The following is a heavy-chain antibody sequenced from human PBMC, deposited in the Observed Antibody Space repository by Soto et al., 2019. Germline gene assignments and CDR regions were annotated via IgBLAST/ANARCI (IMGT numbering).Heavy chain of an antibody. V-gene: IGHV1-2*04. J-gene: IGHJ6*02. CDR1: GYTFTGYY. CDR3: ARDQQRFLDIPRAYYYGMDV. Sequence: EASVKVSCKASGYTFTGYYMHWVRQAPGQGLEWMGWINPNSGGTNYAQKFQGWVTMTRDTSISTAYMELSRLRSDDTAVYYCARDQQRFLDIPRAYYYGMDVWGQGTTVTVSS. D-gene: IGHD3-3*01. CDR2: INPNSGGT.